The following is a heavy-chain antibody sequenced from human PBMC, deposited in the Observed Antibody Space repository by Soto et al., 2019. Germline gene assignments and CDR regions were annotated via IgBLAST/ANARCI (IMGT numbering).Heavy chain of an antibody. V-gene: IGHV3-33*08. Sequence: PGGSLRLSCAASGFTLRSYGMHWVRQAPGKGLEWVAVIWYDGSNRYYADSVKGRFTISRDNSKNTLYLQMNSLRAEDTAVYYCARDKMSDFCSGYYQGYYGMDVWGQGTTVTVSS. CDR2: IWYDGSNR. CDR3: ARDKMSDFCSGYYQGYYGMDV. D-gene: IGHD3-3*01. J-gene: IGHJ6*02. CDR1: GFTLRSYG.